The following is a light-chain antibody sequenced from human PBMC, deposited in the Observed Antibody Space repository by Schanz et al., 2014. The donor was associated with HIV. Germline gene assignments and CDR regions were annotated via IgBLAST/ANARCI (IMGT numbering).Light chain of an antibody. CDR2: ATS. CDR3: QQYGSSPGT. CDR1: QRLSSSY. Sequence: EIVLTQSPGSLSLSPGGRATLSCGASQRLSSSYLAWYQQKRDQPPRLVIYATSTRAAGIPDRFSGTGSGTDFTLTISRLEPEDFAVYYCQQYGSSPGTFGQGTRVDVK. J-gene: IGKJ1*01. V-gene: IGKV3-20*01.